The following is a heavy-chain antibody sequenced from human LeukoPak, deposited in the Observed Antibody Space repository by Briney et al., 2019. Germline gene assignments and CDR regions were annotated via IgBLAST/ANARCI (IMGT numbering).Heavy chain of an antibody. J-gene: IGHJ6*03. CDR3: ARCLGTYYYGSGRPPHLNYYYYMDV. V-gene: IGHV4-34*01. CDR2: INHSGST. D-gene: IGHD3-10*01. Sequence: SETLSLTRAVYGGSFSGYYWSWTRQPPGKGLEWIGEINHSGSTNYNPSLQSRVAISVDTSKNQFSLKLSSVTAADTAVYYCARCLGTYYYGSGRPPHLNYYYYMDVGGKGTTVTVSS. CDR1: GGSFSGYY.